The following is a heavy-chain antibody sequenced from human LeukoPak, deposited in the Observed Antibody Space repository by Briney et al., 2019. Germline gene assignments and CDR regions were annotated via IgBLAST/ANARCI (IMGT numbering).Heavy chain of an antibody. CDR2: IYYSGRA. CDR1: GGSINSSSYY. J-gene: IGHJ4*02. Sequence: SETLSLTCTVSGGSINSSSYYWGWIRQPPGKGLEWMGTIYYSGRAYYNSSLKSRVTVSVDTSKNQFSLKLSSVTAADTAVYYCARQYSSSLGGGYWGQGTLVTVSS. CDR3: ARQYSSSLGGGY. D-gene: IGHD3-22*01. V-gene: IGHV4-39*01.